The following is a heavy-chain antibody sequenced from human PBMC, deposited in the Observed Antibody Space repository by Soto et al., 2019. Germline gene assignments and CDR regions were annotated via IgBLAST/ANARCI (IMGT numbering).Heavy chain of an antibody. J-gene: IGHJ3*02. D-gene: IGHD5-12*01. CDR3: ASGEMATIGAGAFDI. CDR1: GGTFSSYA. CDR2: IIPIFGTA. Sequence: QVQLVQSGAEVKKPGSSVKVSCKASGGTFSSYAISWVRQAPGQGLEWMGGIIPIFGTANYAQKFQGRVTIDVDKRTSTAYMGLSSLRSEDTAVYYCASGEMATIGAGAFDIWGQGTMVTVSS. V-gene: IGHV1-69*14.